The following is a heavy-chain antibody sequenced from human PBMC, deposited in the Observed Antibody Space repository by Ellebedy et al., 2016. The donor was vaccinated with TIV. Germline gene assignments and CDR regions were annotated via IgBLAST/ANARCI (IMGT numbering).Heavy chain of an antibody. J-gene: IGHJ4*02. CDR3: ARPGSTSFEYYFDY. CDR2: INPNSGGT. CDR1: GYTFTGYY. V-gene: IGHV1-2*02. Sequence: ASVKVSXKASGYTFTGYYMHWVRQAPGQGLEWMGWINPNSGGTNYAQKFQGRVTMTRDTSISTAYMELSRLRSDDTAVYYCARPGSTSFEYYFDYWGQGTLVTVSS. D-gene: IGHD2-2*01.